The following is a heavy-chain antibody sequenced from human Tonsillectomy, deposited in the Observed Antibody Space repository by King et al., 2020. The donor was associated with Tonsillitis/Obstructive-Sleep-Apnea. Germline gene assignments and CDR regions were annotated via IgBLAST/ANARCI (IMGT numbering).Heavy chain of an antibody. D-gene: IGHD2-2*01. CDR3: ARVVVVVPAAISYYYYYMDV. V-gene: IGHV1-18*01. J-gene: IGHJ6*03. CDR1: GYTFTSYG. CDR2: ISAYNGIT. Sequence: QLVQSGAEVKKPGASVKVSCKASGYTFTSYGISWVRQAPGQGLEWMGWISAYNGITNYAQKFQGRVTMTTDTSTSTAYMELRSLRSDDTAVYYCARVVVVVPAAISYYYYYMDVWGKGTTVTVSS.